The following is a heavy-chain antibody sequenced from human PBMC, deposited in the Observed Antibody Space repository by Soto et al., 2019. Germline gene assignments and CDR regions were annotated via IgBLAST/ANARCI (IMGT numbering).Heavy chain of an antibody. CDR2: ISYDGSHT. Sequence: VQLVESGGGVVQPGRSLRLSCAASGFTSSNYFMHWVRQAPGKGQEWVAAISYDGSHTHYVDSVRGRFTISRDNSRNTLFLQMNSLSGEDTAVYYCARGDPYYAMDVWGQGTTVTVSS. J-gene: IGHJ6*02. V-gene: IGHV3-30*04. D-gene: IGHD3-16*01. CDR3: ARGDPYYAMDV. CDR1: GFTSSNYF.